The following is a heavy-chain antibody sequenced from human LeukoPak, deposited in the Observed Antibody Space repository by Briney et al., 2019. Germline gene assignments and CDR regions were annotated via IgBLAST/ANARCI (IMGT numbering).Heavy chain of an antibody. J-gene: IGHJ4*02. CDR3: AKGAIVATTADYFDY. CDR2: IWYDGSNK. Sequence: GRSLRLSCAASGFTFSGYGMHWVRQAPGKGLEWVAVIWYDGSNKYYADSVKGRFTISRDNSKNTLYLQMNSLRAEDAAVYYCAKGAIVATTADYFDYWGQGTLVTVSS. CDR1: GFTFSGYG. D-gene: IGHD5-12*01. V-gene: IGHV3-33*06.